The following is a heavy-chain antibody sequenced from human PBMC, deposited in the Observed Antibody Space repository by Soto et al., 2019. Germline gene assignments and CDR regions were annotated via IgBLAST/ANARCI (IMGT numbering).Heavy chain of an antibody. CDR1: GFSLSTSGVG. D-gene: IGHD2-15*01. J-gene: IGHJ4*02. Sequence: QITLKESGPTLVKPTQTLTLTCTFSGFSLSTSGVGVGWIRQPPGKALEWLALIYWDDDKRYSPSLKSRLTNTKDTSKNQMVLTLTNMDPVDTATYYCAHRPSECSGGSCYSGFDYWGQGTLVTVSS. CDR2: IYWDDDK. V-gene: IGHV2-5*02. CDR3: AHRPSECSGGSCYSGFDY.